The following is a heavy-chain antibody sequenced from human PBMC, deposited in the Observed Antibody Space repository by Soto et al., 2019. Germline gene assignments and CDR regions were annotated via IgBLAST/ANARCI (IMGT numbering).Heavy chain of an antibody. D-gene: IGHD5-18*01. Sequence: SETLSLTCAVYGGSFSGYYWTLIRQPPGTGLEWIGEINHSGSTNYNPSLKSRVTISVDTSKNQFSLKLTSVTAADTAVYYCARRYGSCFDYWGQGTLVTVSS. J-gene: IGHJ4*02. CDR3: ARRYGSCFDY. V-gene: IGHV4-34*01. CDR2: INHSGST. CDR1: GGSFSGYY.